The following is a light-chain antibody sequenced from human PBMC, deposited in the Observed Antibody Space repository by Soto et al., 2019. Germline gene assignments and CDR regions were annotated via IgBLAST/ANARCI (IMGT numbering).Light chain of an antibody. V-gene: IGKV1-5*01. CDR3: QQLGT. Sequence: DIQMTQSPSTLSASVGDRVTITCRASQSISSWLAWYQQKPGKAPKLLIYDASSLESGVPSRFSGSGYGTEFTLTISSLQPDDFATYYCQQLGTFGQGTKVEIK. CDR2: DAS. CDR1: QSISSW. J-gene: IGKJ1*01.